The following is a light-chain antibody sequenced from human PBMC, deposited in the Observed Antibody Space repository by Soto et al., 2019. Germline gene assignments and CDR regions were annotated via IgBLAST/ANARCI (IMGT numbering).Light chain of an antibody. Sequence: EIVLTQSPATLSLSPGERATLSCRASQSVSSYLSWYQQQPGQAPSLLIYDASNRATGIPDRFSGSGSGTDFTLTISSLEPEDFAVYYCQQRGSWPPYTFGQGTKLEIK. CDR2: DAS. V-gene: IGKV3-11*01. CDR3: QQRGSWPPYT. CDR1: QSVSSY. J-gene: IGKJ2*01.